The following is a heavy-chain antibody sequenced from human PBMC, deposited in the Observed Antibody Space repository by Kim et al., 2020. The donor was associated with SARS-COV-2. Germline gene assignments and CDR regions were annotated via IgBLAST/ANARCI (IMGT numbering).Heavy chain of an antibody. CDR3: AKPRETYYYGSGTYDY. J-gene: IGHJ4*02. V-gene: IGHV3-23*01. CDR1: GFMFRNYA. CDR2: ISGSDDDT. D-gene: IGHD3-10*01. Sequence: GGSLRLSCAASGFMFRNYAMSWVRQVPGKGLEWVSVISGSDDDTNYADSVKGRFTISRDNSRNTLYLQMNTLRAEDTAVYYCAKPRETYYYGSGTYDYWGQGTLVIVSS.